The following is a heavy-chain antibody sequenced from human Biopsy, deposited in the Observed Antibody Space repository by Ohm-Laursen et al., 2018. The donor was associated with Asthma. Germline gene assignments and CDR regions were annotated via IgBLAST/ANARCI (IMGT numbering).Heavy chain of an antibody. CDR1: GFTFSNYG. V-gene: IGHV3-30*03. CDR3: ARDVVWFREVGGMDV. J-gene: IGHJ6*02. CDR2: VTYDGISQ. Sequence: SLRLSCSASGFTFSNYGMHWVRQVAGKGLDWVAVVTYDGISQYYAESVKGRFTISRDNSRNTLNLQMNSLRPEDTAVYYCARDVVWFREVGGMDVWGQGTTVTVSS. D-gene: IGHD3-10*01.